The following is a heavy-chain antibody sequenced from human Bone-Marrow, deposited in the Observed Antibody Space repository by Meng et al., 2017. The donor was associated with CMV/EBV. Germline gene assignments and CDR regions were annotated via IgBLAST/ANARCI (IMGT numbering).Heavy chain of an antibody. J-gene: IGHJ4*02. CDR2: MNPNSGNT. Sequence: ASVKVSCKASGYTFTSYHINWVRQATGQGLEWMGWMNPNSGNTGYAQKFQGRVTITRNTSISTAYMELSSLRSEDTAVYYCARCGLRSSTSCYSEFDYWGQGTLVTVSS. CDR1: GYTFTSYH. V-gene: IGHV1-8*01. D-gene: IGHD2-2*02. CDR3: ARCGLRSSTSCYSEFDY.